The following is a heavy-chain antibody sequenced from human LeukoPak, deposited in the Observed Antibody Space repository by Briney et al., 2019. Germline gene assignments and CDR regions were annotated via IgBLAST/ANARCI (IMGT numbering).Heavy chain of an antibody. J-gene: IGHJ4*02. CDR3: ARGTSYGRRYFDY. CDR1: GFTLSSNY. D-gene: IGHD5-18*01. V-gene: IGHV3-53*04. CDR2: IYSGGST. Sequence: GGSLRLSCAASGFTLSSNYMSWVRQAPGKGLEWVSVIYSGGSTYYADSVKGRFTISRHNSKNTLYLQMNSLRAEDTAVYYCARGTSYGRRYFDYWGQGTLVSVSS.